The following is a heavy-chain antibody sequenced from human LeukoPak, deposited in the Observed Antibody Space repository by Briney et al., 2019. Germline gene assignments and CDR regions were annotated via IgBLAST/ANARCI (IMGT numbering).Heavy chain of an antibody. CDR2: INPNSGGT. Sequence: ASVKVSCKASGYTFTGHYMHWVRQAPGQGLEWMGWINPNSGGTNYAQKFQGRVTMTRDTSISTAYMELRSLGSDDTAVYYCARDLHRVVVRGVPHYYYYMDVWGKGTTVTISS. D-gene: IGHD3-10*01. CDR3: ARDLHRVVVRGVPHYYYYMDV. J-gene: IGHJ6*03. V-gene: IGHV1-2*02. CDR1: GYTFTGHY.